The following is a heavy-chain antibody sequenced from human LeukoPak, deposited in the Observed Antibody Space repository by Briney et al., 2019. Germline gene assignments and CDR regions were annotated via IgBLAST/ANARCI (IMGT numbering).Heavy chain of an antibody. CDR3: ARYCDPYGTDY. CDR2: INPSGGST. J-gene: IGHJ4*02. Sequence: ASVKVSCKASGYTFTSHYMHWVRQAPGQGLEWMGIINPSGGSTSYAQKFQGRVTMTTDTSTSTAYMELRSLRSDDTAVYYCARYCDPYGTDYWGQGTLVTVSS. V-gene: IGHV1-46*01. CDR1: GYTFTSHY. D-gene: IGHD4-17*01.